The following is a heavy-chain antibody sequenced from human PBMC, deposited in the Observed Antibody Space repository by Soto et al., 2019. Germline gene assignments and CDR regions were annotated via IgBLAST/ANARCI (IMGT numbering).Heavy chain of an antibody. V-gene: IGHV1-69*12. CDR1: GGTFSSSA. D-gene: IGHD4-4*01. Sequence: QVQLVQSGAEMKEHGSSVKVSCKTSGGTFSSSAISWLRQAPGQGLEWMGGIIPLFRTPDYAQKFQGRVTIAADESTSTAYMELSILRSEDTAVYYCARDNDRLQLGGNYYYILDVWGQGTTITVSS. J-gene: IGHJ6*02. CDR2: IIPLFRTP. CDR3: ARDNDRLQLGGNYYYILDV.